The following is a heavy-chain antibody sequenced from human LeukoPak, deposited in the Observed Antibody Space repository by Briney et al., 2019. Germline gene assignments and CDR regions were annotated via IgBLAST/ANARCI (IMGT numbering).Heavy chain of an antibody. CDR3: ARRGYNYCDSSGYLSFDY. D-gene: IGHD3-22*01. V-gene: IGHV1-8*01. CDR1: GYTFTSYD. CDR2: MNPNSGNT. Sequence: ASVKVSCKASGYTFTSYDINWVRQATGQGLEWMGWMNPNSGNTGYAQKFQGRVTMTRNTSISTAYMELSSLRSEDTAVYYCARRGYNYCDSSGYLSFDYWGQGTLVTVS. J-gene: IGHJ4*02.